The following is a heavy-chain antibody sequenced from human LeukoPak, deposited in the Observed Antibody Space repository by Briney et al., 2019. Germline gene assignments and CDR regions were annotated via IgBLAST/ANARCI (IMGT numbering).Heavy chain of an antibody. CDR1: GGTFTSYA. D-gene: IGHD4-17*01. V-gene: IGHV1-69*06. J-gene: IGHJ4*02. Sequence: SVKVSCKASGGTFTSYAISWMRQAPGQGLEWMGGIIPIFGTANYAQKFQGRVTITADKSTSTAYMELSSLRSEDTAVYYCARVGENDYGDYLRFDYWGQGTLVTVSS. CDR2: IIPIFGTA. CDR3: ARVGENDYGDYLRFDY.